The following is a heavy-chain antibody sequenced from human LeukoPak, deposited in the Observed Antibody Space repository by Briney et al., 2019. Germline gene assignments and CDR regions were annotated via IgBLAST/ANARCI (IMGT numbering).Heavy chain of an antibody. J-gene: IGHJ3*02. V-gene: IGHV4-59*01. CDR2: IYYSGST. CDR1: GGSISSYY. D-gene: IGHD5-18*01. CDR3: ARASRIQLWLASAFDI. Sequence: SETLSLTCTVSGGSISSYYWSWLRQPPGKGLEWIGYIYYSGSTNYNPSLKSRVTISVDTSKNQFSLKLSSVTAADTAVYYCARASRIQLWLASAFDIWGQGTMVTVSS.